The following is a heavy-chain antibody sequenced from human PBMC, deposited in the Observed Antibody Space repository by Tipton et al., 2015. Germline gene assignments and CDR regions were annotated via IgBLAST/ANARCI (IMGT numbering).Heavy chain of an antibody. J-gene: IGHJ4*02. D-gene: IGHD4-23*01. CDR3: ARARGRHGGLFDS. V-gene: IGHV4-38-2*01. CDR1: AYSISSDYY. Sequence: TLSLTCAVSAYSISSDYYWSWIRQSPGKGLEWIGEINDSGKSNYNPSLKSRVTISVDTSKTQFSLKMSSVTASDTAVYYCARARGRHGGLFDSWGQGILVTVSS. CDR2: INDSGKS.